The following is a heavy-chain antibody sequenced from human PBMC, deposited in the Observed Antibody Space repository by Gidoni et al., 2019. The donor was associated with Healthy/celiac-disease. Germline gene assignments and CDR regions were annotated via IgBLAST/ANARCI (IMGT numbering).Heavy chain of an antibody. J-gene: IGHJ4*02. CDR2: INHSGST. V-gene: IGHV4-34*01. CDR3: ARGAPRWYTVTTYVDY. Sequence: QVQLQPWGARLLKPSETLSLTCAFHGGCFSGYYWSWFRQPPGKGLEWNGVINHSGSTNYNPPLKSRVTISVDSSKNQFSLKLSSVTAADTAVYYCARGAPRWYTVTTYVDYWGQGTLVTVSS. D-gene: IGHD4-17*01. CDR1: GGCFSGYY.